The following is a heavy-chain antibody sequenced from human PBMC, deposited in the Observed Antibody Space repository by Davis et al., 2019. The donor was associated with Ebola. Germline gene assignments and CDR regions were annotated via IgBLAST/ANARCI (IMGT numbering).Heavy chain of an antibody. CDR3: ARGGGGDSSGFQSWFDP. CDR2: IIPLFGTA. J-gene: IGHJ5*02. Sequence: SVKVSCKASGYTFTNFGISWVRQAPGQGLKWMGGIIPLFGTANYAQKFQDRVTITADESTSTSYMELNSLRSDDTAVYYCARGGGGDSSGFQSWFDPWGQGTLVTVSS. CDR1: GYTFTNFG. V-gene: IGHV1-69*13. D-gene: IGHD3-22*01.